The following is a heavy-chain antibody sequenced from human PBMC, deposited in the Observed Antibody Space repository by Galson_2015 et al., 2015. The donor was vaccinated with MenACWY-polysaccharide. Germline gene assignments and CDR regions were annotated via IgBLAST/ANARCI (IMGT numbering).Heavy chain of an antibody. J-gene: IGHJ6*02. CDR2: ISSSSSYI. Sequence: SLRLSCAASGFTFSSYSMNWVRQAPGKGLEWVSSISSSSSYIYYADSVKGRFTISRDNAKNSLYLKMNSLRAEDTAVYYCARDAYYYGSGTNYGMDVWGQGTTVTVSS. V-gene: IGHV3-21*01. CDR3: ARDAYYYGSGTNYGMDV. CDR1: GFTFSSYS. D-gene: IGHD3-10*01.